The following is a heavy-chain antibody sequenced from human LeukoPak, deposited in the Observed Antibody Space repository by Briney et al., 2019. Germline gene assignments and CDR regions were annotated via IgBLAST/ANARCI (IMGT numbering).Heavy chain of an antibody. D-gene: IGHD2-2*01. Sequence: SETLSLTCTVSGGSISTYYWSWIRQPPGKGLEWIGEISHSGSTNYSPSLKSRVTISVDTSKNQFSLKLSSVTAADTAVYYCARDQYYFDYWGQGTLVTVSS. CDR2: ISHSGST. CDR3: ARDQYYFDY. J-gene: IGHJ4*02. CDR1: GGSISTYY. V-gene: IGHV4-34*01.